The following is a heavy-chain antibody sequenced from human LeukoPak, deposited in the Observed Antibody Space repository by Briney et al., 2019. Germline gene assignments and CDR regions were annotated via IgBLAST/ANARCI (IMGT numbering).Heavy chain of an antibody. J-gene: IGHJ3*02. CDR3: ARSKTHVAPGAFDI. CDR2: TYYRSKWYN. CDR1: GDSVSSNSAA. V-gene: IGHV6-1*01. D-gene: IGHD2-21*01. Sequence: SQTLSLTCAISGDSVSSNSAAWNWIRQSPSRGLEWLGRTYYRSKWYNDYAVSVKSRITINPDTSKNQFSLQLNSVTAADTAVYYCARSKTHVAPGAFDIWGQGTMVTVSS.